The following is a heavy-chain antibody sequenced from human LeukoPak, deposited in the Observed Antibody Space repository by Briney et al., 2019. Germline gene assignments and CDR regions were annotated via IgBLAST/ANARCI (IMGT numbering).Heavy chain of an antibody. CDR2: ISSGGGYT. J-gene: IGHJ4*02. D-gene: IGHD2-2*01. CDR3: ASYCSSTCSPSGFDF. CDR1: GFAFSTYA. Sequence: RTGGSLRLSCAASGFAFSTYAMSWVRQAPGKGLEWVSAISSGGGYTYHADSVKGRFTISRDDSKNTLYLQMGSLRAEDTAVYYCASYCSSTCSPSGFDFWGRGTLVTVSS. V-gene: IGHV3-23*01.